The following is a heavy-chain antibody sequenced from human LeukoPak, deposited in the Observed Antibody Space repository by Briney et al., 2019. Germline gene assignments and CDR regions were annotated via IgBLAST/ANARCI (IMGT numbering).Heavy chain of an antibody. J-gene: IGHJ5*02. D-gene: IGHD7-27*01. CDR2: IVVGSGNT. V-gene: IGHV1-58*02. Sequence: SVKLSCNASGFTFTSSAMQWVRQARGQRLEWIGWIVVGSGNTNYAQKFQERVTITRDMSTSTAYMELSSLRSEDTAVYYCAAVAWELGDWFDPWGQGTLVTVSS. CDR3: AAVAWELGDWFDP. CDR1: GFTFTSSA.